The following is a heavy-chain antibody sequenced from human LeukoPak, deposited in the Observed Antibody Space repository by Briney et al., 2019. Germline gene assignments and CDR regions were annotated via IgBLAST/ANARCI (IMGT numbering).Heavy chain of an antibody. V-gene: IGHV3-13*01. CDR3: ARAVSGYDYLDY. D-gene: IGHD5-12*01. J-gene: IGHJ4*02. CDR2: IGTAGDT. CDR1: GFTFSSYD. Sequence: GGSLRLSCAASGFTFSSYDMHWVRQATGQGLEWVSAIGTAGDTYYPGSVKGRFTISRENAKTSLYLQMNSLRAGDTAVYYCARAVSGYDYLDYWGQGTLVTVSS.